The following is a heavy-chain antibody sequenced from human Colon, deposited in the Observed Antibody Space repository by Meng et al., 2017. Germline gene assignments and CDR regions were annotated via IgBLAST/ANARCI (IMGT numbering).Heavy chain of an antibody. D-gene: IGHD3-10*01. Sequence: VHLPDVGSCLVKPSATLSLLWPVAGASLICLNGWTWVRQTPGKGLEWIGEIHPSGRTNSMPSLKSRVTLSLDKSKNQFSLSMTSVTAADTAVYYCARGTGDIRVGFDYWGQGTLVTVSS. CDR1: GASLICLNG. J-gene: IGHJ4*02. CDR3: ARGTGDIRVGFDY. CDR2: IHPSGRT. V-gene: IGHV4-4*02.